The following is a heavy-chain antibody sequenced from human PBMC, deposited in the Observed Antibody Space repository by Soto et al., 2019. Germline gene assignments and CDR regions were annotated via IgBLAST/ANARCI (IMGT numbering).Heavy chain of an antibody. CDR3: ARNDERYDFWSGYSRRYNWFDP. J-gene: IGHJ5*02. CDR1: GSSISSGGYY. V-gene: IGHV4-31*03. D-gene: IGHD3-3*01. CDR2: IYYSGST. Sequence: SETLSLTCTVSGSSISSGGYYWSWIRQHPGKGLEWIGYIYYSGSTYYNPSLKSRVTISVDTSKNQFSLKLSSVTAADTAVYYCARNDERYDFWSGYSRRYNWFDPWGQGTLVTVSS.